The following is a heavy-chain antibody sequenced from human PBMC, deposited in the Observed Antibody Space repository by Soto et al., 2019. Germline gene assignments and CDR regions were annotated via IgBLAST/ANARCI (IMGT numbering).Heavy chain of an antibody. D-gene: IGHD2-2*01. CDR3: ARDDRETCLDSRCYYFDY. Sequence: QVQLVQSGSEVKEPGASVKVSCKTSGYTFSRYGISWARQTPGQGLEWMAWTSANNDDANYAAKLQGRLNLTTDMSTGKAYMELRSLRSDDTAIYFCARDDRETCLDSRCYYFDYLGQGAPVTVST. CDR1: GYTFSRYG. CDR2: TSANNDDA. J-gene: IGHJ4*02. V-gene: IGHV1-18*04.